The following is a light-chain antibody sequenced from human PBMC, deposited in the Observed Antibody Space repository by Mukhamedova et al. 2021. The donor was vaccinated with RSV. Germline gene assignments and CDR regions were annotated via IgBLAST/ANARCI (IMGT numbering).Light chain of an antibody. CDR3: CSYAGSSSVV. Sequence: ITISCTGTSSDVGSYNLVSWYQQHPGKAPKLMIYEGSKRPSGVSNRFSGSKSGNTASLTISGLRAEDEADYYCCSYAGSSSVVFG. CDR1: SSDVGSYNL. CDR2: EGS. V-gene: IGLV2-23*01. J-gene: IGLJ2*01.